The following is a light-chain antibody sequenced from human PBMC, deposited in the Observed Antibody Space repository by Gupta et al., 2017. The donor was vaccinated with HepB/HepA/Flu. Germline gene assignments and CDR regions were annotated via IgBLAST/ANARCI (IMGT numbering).Light chain of an antibody. Sequence: DIQMTPSPSFLSASVGDRVTITCRASQSISNYLHWYQQKPGKAPKLLIYAASSLQSGVPSRFSGSGSETDFTLTISTLQPEDFATYYCQQSFSTPRFGQGTKVEIK. CDR2: AAS. J-gene: IGKJ1*01. V-gene: IGKV1-39*01. CDR3: QQSFSTPR. CDR1: QSISNY.